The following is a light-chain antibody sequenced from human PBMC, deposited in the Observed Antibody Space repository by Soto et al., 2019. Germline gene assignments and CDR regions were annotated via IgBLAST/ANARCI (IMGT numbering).Light chain of an antibody. Sequence: QSALTQPASVSGSPGQSITISCTGTSSDVGGYNYVSWYQQHPGKAPKLMIYEVSYLPSGVSNRFSASKSGNTASLTISGLQAEDEADYYCSSYTSSSTLVFGGGTKLTVL. CDR1: SSDVGGYNY. CDR3: SSYTSSSTLV. J-gene: IGLJ2*01. CDR2: EVS. V-gene: IGLV2-14*01.